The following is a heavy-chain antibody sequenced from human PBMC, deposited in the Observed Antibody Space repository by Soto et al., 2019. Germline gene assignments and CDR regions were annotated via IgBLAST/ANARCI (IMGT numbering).Heavy chain of an antibody. Sequence: QSQTLSLTCTVSGGSISSGDYYWSWIRQPPGKGLEWIGYIYYSGSTYYNPSLKSRVTISVDTSKNQFSLKLGSVTAADTAVYYCARVRTFYYGPYYFDYWGQGTLVTVSS. D-gene: IGHD3-10*01. CDR3: ARVRTFYYGPYYFDY. V-gene: IGHV4-30-4*01. CDR2: IYYSGST. CDR1: GGSISSGDYY. J-gene: IGHJ4*02.